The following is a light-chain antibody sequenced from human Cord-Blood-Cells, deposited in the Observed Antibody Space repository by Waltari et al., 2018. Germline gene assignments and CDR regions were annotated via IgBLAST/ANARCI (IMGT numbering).Light chain of an antibody. J-gene: IGLJ2*01. V-gene: IGLV2-14*01. Sequence: QSALTQPASVSGSPGQSITISCTGNSSDVGGYNYVSWYQQHPGKAPTFLIYDVMNRPSGCSNRFSCSKSGNTASLTISGLQAEDEADYYCSSYTSSSTRVFGGGTKLTVL. CDR1: SSDVGGYNY. CDR2: DVM. CDR3: SSYTSSSTRV.